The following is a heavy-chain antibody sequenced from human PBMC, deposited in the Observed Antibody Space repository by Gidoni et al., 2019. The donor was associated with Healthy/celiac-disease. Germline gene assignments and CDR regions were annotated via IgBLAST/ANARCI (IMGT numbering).Heavy chain of an antibody. CDR2: INAGNGNT. V-gene: IGHV1-3*01. CDR1: GYTFTSYA. CDR3: ARPRGPVFGMDV. J-gene: IGHJ6*02. Sequence: QVQLVQSGAEVKKPGASVKVSCKASGYTFTSYAMHWVRQAPGQRLEWMGWINAGNGNTKYSQKFQGRVTITRDTSASTAYMELSSLRSEDTAVYYCARPRGPVFGMDVWGQGTTVTVSS.